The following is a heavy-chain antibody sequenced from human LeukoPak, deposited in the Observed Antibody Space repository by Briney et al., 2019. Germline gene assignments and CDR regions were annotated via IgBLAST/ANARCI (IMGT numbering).Heavy chain of an antibody. Sequence: SETLSLTCAVYGGSFSGYYWSWIRQPPGKGLEWIGEINHSGSTNYNPPLKSRVTISVDTSKNQFSLKLSSVTAADTAVYYCARTSPYHRRYCSSTSCPQPFDYWGQGTLVTVSS. CDR2: INHSGST. D-gene: IGHD2-2*01. CDR3: ARTSPYHRRYCSSTSCPQPFDY. V-gene: IGHV4-34*01. J-gene: IGHJ4*02. CDR1: GGSFSGYY.